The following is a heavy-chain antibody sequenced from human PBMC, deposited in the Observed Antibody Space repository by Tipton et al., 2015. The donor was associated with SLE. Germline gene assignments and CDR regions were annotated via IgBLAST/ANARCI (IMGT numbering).Heavy chain of an antibody. J-gene: IGHJ4*02. CDR1: GFTFSSYA. CDR2: ISSNGGST. Sequence: GSLRLSCSASGFTFSSYAMHWVRQAPGKGLEYVSAISSNGGSTYYADSVKGRFTISRDNSKNTLYLQMSSLRAEDTAVYYCVKDGSDFDWLWGLDYWGQGTLVTVSS. CDR3: VKDGSDFDWLWGLDY. D-gene: IGHD3-9*01. V-gene: IGHV3-64D*09.